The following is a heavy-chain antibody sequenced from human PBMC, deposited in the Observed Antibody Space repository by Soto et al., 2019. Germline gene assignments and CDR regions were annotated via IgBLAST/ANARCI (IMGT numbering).Heavy chain of an antibody. J-gene: IGHJ4*02. D-gene: IGHD4-17*01. Sequence: QVQLVESGGGVVQPGRSLRLSCAGSGFTVSNYAMHWVRQAPGKGLEWVAVMLSDGTNRFSDSVKGRFTVSGDNSENTVYLQMNSLTGEDTAVYHCAKSGLRFLDYFDYWGQGTLVTVSS. CDR3: AKSGLRFLDYFDY. CDR1: GFTVSNYA. V-gene: IGHV3-30*18. CDR2: MLSDGTNR.